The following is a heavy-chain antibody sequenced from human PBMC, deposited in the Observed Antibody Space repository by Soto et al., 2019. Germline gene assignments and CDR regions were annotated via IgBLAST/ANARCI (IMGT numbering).Heavy chain of an antibody. CDR3: ARHNYGSGSTYFDY. D-gene: IGHD3-10*01. CDR1: GGSISSYY. CDR2: IYYSGST. V-gene: IGHV4-59*08. Sequence: SETLSLTCTVSGGSISSYYWSWSLQPPGKGLEWIGYIYYSGSTNYNPSLKSRVTISVDTSKNQFSLKLNSMTAADTAVYYCARHNYGSGSTYFDYWSQGTLVTVS. J-gene: IGHJ4*02.